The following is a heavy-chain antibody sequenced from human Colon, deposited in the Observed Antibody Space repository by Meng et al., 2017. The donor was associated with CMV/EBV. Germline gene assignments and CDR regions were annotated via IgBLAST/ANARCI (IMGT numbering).Heavy chain of an antibody. CDR2: ISSVSNYI. CDR1: FPFNYSR. V-gene: IGHV3-21*01. D-gene: IGHD5-12*01. CDR3: ARERGGNLVATRLDFDL. Sequence: FPFNYSRMNWVWLAPGSGLEWVSSISSVSNYISYADSAKGRFTISRDNANNALYLQMNGLRADDTAIYFCARERGGNLVATRLDFDLRGRGTLVTVSS. J-gene: IGHJ2*01.